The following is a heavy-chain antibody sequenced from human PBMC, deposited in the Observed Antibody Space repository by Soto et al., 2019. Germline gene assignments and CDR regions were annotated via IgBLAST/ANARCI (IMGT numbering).Heavy chain of an antibody. CDR1: GGSFSGYY. V-gene: IGHV4-34*01. J-gene: IGHJ6*02. CDR3: ASRRPYCTNGVCRYYYYGMDV. D-gene: IGHD2-8*01. CDR2: INHSGST. Sequence: SETLSLACSVYGGSFSGYYWSWIRQPPGKGLEWIGEINHSGSTNYNPSLKSRVTISVDTSKNQFSLKLSSVTAADTAVYYCASRRPYCTNGVCRYYYYGMDVWGQGTTVTVSS.